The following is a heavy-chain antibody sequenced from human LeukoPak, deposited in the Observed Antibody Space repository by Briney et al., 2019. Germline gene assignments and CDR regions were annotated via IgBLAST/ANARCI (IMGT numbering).Heavy chain of an antibody. CDR3: ARLRIITMIVVEIGDAFDI. J-gene: IGHJ3*02. D-gene: IGHD3-22*01. CDR2: FSPSGGGT. CDR1: GFTFSNYA. Sequence: GGSLRLSCAASGFTFSNYAMSWVRQAPGKGLEWVSAFSPSGGGTYYADSVKGRFTISRDNSKNTLYLQMNSLRAEDTAVYYCARLRIITMIVVEIGDAFDIWGQGTMVTVSS. V-gene: IGHV3-23*01.